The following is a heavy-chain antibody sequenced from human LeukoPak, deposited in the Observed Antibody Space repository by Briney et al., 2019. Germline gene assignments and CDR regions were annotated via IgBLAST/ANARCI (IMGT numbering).Heavy chain of an antibody. Sequence: GASVKVSCKASGYSFTSYDVNWVRQAAGQGLEWMGWMNPNNGNTGYAQKFQGRVSMTRNTSISTAYLELRSLRSDDTAVYYCTKESNSGSYRDSWGQGTQVTVSS. CDR1: GYSFTSYD. J-gene: IGHJ4*02. CDR2: MNPNNGNT. D-gene: IGHD3-10*01. CDR3: TKESNSGSYRDS. V-gene: IGHV1-8*01.